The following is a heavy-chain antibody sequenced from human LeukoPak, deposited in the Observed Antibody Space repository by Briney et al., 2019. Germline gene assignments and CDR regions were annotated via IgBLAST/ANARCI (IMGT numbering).Heavy chain of an antibody. Sequence: ASVKVSCKASGYTFTSYDINWVRQATGQGLEWMGWMNPNSVNTGYAQKFQGRVTMTRNTSISTAYMELSSLRSEDTAVYYCARGLRVGATTARFYWGQGTLVTVSS. D-gene: IGHD1-26*01. CDR1: GYTFTSYD. CDR2: MNPNSVNT. J-gene: IGHJ4*02. CDR3: ARGLRVGATTARFY. V-gene: IGHV1-8*01.